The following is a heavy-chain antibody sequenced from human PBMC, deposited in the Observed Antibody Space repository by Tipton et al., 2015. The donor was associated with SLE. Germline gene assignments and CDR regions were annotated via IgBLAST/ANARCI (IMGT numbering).Heavy chain of an antibody. D-gene: IGHD4-17*01. V-gene: IGHV4-39*02. CDR2: IYYSGST. CDR3: AKDLGYGDTL. Sequence: TLSLTCAVSSYSIISSRWWGWIRRPPGKGLEWIGSIYYSGSTYYNPSLKSRVTISVDTSKNHFPLRLMSVTAADTAVYYCAKDLGYGDTLWGQGTMVTVSS. CDR1: SYSIISSRW. J-gene: IGHJ3*01.